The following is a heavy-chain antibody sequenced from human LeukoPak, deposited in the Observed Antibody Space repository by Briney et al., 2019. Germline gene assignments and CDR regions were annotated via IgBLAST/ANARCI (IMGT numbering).Heavy chain of an antibody. J-gene: IGHJ4*02. CDR2: VYNSGIT. Sequence: SETPSLTCTVSGGPISNYYCTWIRQSPGQGLEWIGYVYNSGITDYNPSLKSRLTISVDTSKNQFSLKLSSMTAADTAVYYCARSRGLAGAATVIDYWGQGTLVTVSS. CDR1: GGPISNYY. CDR3: ARSRGLAGAATVIDY. V-gene: IGHV4-59*08. D-gene: IGHD6-25*01.